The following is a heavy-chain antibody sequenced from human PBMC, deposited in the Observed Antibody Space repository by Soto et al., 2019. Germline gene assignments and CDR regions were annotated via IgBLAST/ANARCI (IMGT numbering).Heavy chain of an antibody. Sequence: HPGGSLRLSCAASGFTFSSYSMNWVRQAPGKGLEWVSYISSSSSTIYYADSVKGRFTISRDNAKNSLYLQMNSLRDEDTAVYYCARDLTTMVRGVRYPDYYYGMDVWGQGTTVTVSS. D-gene: IGHD3-10*01. J-gene: IGHJ6*02. V-gene: IGHV3-48*02. CDR2: ISSSSSTI. CDR3: ARDLTTMVRGVRYPDYYYGMDV. CDR1: GFTFSSYS.